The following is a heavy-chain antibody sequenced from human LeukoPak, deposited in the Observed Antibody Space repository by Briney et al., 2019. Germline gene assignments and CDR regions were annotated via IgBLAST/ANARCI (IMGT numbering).Heavy chain of an antibody. CDR3: ARGSSSWVPHYYYYYGMDV. CDR1: GGSISSYY. CDR2: IYYSGST. J-gene: IGHJ6*02. D-gene: IGHD6-13*01. Sequence: SETLSLTCTVSGGSISSYYWSWLRQPPGKGLEWIGYIYYSGSTNYNPSLKSRVTISVDTSKNQFSLKLSSVTAADTAVYYCARGSSSWVPHYYYYYGMDVWGQGTTVTVSS. V-gene: IGHV4-59*01.